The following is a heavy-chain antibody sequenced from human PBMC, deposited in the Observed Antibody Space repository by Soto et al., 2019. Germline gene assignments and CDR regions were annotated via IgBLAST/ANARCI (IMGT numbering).Heavy chain of an antibody. D-gene: IGHD5-18*01. Sequence: ASVKVSCTASGYTFTSYAMHWVRQAPGQRLEWMGWINAGNGNTKYSQKFQGRVTITRDTSASTAYMELSSLRSEDTAVYYCARSYGSINYYYGMDVWGQGTTVTVSS. CDR2: INAGNGNT. CDR1: GYTFTSYA. V-gene: IGHV1-3*01. CDR3: ARSYGSINYYYGMDV. J-gene: IGHJ6*02.